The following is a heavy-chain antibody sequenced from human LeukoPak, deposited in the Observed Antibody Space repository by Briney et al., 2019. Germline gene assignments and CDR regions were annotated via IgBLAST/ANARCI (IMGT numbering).Heavy chain of an antibody. D-gene: IGHD4-17*01. CDR1: GFTFSSYS. J-gene: IGHJ4*02. CDR3: ARSTVTTGLVDY. Sequence: GGSLRLSCAASGFTFSSYSMNWVRQAPGKGLEWLSSISSSSSYIYYADSVKGRFTISRDNAKNSLYLQMNSLRAEDTAVYYCARSTVTTGLVDYWGQGTLVTVSS. V-gene: IGHV3-21*01. CDR2: ISSSSSYI.